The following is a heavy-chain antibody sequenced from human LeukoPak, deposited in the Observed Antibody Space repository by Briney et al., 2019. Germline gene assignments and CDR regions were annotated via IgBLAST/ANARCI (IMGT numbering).Heavy chain of an antibody. CDR3: AKSAQDYYGSGSYYYPYYDYFIDV. D-gene: IGHD3-10*01. V-gene: IGHV3-33*06. CDR1: GFTFSNYG. CDR2: IYYDGNNK. J-gene: IGHJ6*03. Sequence: GGSLRLSCEASGFTFSNYGMQWVRQAPGKGLEWVGLIYYDGNNKIYSDSVKDRFTISRDNSKNTLFLQMNSLRAEDSAVYYCAKSAQDYYGSGSYYYPYYDYFIDVWGKGTTVTVSS.